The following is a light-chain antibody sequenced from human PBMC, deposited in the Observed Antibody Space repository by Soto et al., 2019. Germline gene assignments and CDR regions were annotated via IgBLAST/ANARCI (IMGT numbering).Light chain of an antibody. CDR3: QQYHNWLPYT. CDR2: SAS. Sequence: EILMTQSPATLSVSPGERATLSCSASQSVSSNLAWYQQKPGQAPRLLIYSASSRATGIPARFSGSGSGTEFSLTISSLQSEDFAVYYCQQYHNWLPYTFGQGTKLEIK. V-gene: IGKV3-15*01. CDR1: QSVSSN. J-gene: IGKJ2*01.